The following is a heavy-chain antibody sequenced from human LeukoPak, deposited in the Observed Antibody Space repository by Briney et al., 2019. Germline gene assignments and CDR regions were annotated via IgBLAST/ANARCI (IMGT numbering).Heavy chain of an antibody. J-gene: IGHJ3*02. CDR3: ARQSSTAYYDSSGLPYDAFDT. D-gene: IGHD3-22*01. V-gene: IGHV5-51*01. Sequence: GEALKISLKGSCCRFTRYWIGWVRQMPGTGVGGMGIIYPGDSDTRYSPSFQGQVTISADKSISTPYLQWRSLKASDTAMYYCARQSSTAYYDSSGLPYDAFDTWGQGTMVTVSS. CDR2: IYPGDSDT. CDR1: CCRFTRYW.